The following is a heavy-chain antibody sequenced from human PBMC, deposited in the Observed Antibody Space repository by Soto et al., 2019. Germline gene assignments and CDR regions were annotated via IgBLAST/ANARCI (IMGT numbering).Heavy chain of an antibody. CDR1: GVSLNTADTW. V-gene: IGHV4-30-4*01. Sequence: QVQLQESGSGLVKPSQSLSLTCTVSGVSLNTADTWWSWIRQSPGKGLEFIGYYHSGGSTYYYASFRSRVIISSDTSNSQFSLKLSAVTVADTALYFCVRSRQMESGNDYGLDVWGQGTTVTVSS. D-gene: IGHD1-1*01. CDR2: YHSGGST. J-gene: IGHJ6*02. CDR3: VRSRQMESGNDYGLDV.